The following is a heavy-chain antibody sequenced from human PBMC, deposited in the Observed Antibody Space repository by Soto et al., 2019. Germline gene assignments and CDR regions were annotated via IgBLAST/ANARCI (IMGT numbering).Heavy chain of an antibody. CDR2: ISRGGSST. D-gene: IGHD3-10*01. Sequence: PGGSLRLSCAASGFTFSNYNMNWVRQAPGEGLVWVSCISRGGSSTSYADSVKGRFTISRDNAKNTLYLQLSSLRAEDTAVYYCARDLADPPGGWFDPWGQGTLVNVSS. J-gene: IGHJ5*02. CDR3: ARDLADPPGGWFDP. V-gene: IGHV3-74*01. CDR1: GFTFSNYN.